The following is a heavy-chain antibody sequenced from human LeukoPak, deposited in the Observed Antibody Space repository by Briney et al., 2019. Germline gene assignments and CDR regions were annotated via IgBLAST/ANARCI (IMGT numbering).Heavy chain of an antibody. V-gene: IGHV3-7*01. CDR2: INPDGSEK. Sequence: GGSLRLSCAASESTFSSSWMNWVRQAPGKGLEWVAAINPDGSEKYSVDSVKGRFTISRDDAKNSLYLHMNSLRVEDTAVYFCARDRGYSSFDYWGQGALVTVSS. CDR3: ARDRGYSSFDY. J-gene: IGHJ4*02. CDR1: ESTFSSSW. D-gene: IGHD6-19*01.